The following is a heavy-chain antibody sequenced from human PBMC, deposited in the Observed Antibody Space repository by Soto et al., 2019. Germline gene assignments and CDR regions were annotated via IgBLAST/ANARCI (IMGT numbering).Heavy chain of an antibody. CDR2: IYHSGTT. CDR3: ARDSSGYYWFDP. CDR1: GFSIISGYF. V-gene: IGHV4-38-2*02. D-gene: IGHD3-22*01. J-gene: IGHJ5*02. Sequence: SETVSLTCAFSGFSIISGYFWGWIRQPPGKGPEWLGSIYHSGTTYYNPSVKGRVTISVDTSKNQFSLKMSSVTAADTAVYYCARDSSGYYWFDPWGQGTLVTVSS.